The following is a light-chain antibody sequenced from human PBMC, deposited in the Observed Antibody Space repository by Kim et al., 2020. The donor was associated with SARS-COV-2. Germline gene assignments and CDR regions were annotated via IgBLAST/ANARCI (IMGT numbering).Light chain of an antibody. V-gene: IGLV3-1*01. CDR3: QAWDSSTQV. CDR2: QDS. Sequence: SYELTQPPSVSVSPGQTASITCSGDKLGDKYACWYQQKPGQSPVLVIYQDSKPPSGIPERFSGSNSGNTATLTISGTQAMDEADYYCQAWDSSTQVFGGG. CDR1: KLGDKY. J-gene: IGLJ2*01.